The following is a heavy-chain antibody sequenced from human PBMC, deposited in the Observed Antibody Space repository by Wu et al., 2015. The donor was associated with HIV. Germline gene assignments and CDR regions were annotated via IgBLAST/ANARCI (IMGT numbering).Heavy chain of an antibody. CDR3: ARVNSSSWYQYYYYYYYMDV. CDR1: GGTFSSYA. Sequence: QVQLVQSGAEVKKPGSSVKVSCKASGGTFSSYAISWVRQAPGQGLEWMGGIIPIFGTANYAQKFQGRVTITADESTSTAYMELSSLRSEDTAVYYCARVNSSSWYQYYYYYYYMDVWGKGTTVTVSS. CDR2: IIPIFGTA. D-gene: IGHD6-13*01. J-gene: IGHJ6*03. V-gene: IGHV1-69*12.